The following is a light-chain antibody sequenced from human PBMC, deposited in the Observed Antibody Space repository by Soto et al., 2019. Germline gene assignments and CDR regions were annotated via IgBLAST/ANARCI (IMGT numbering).Light chain of an antibody. CDR3: QQAASFTIT. CDR1: QGIKNW. Sequence: DIQRTQSPSYVSASVGDRVTITCRASQGIKNWLAWYQQKPGKDPNLLIYTRSSLQSGVPSRFSGSGSGTDFNLTINRLQTEDFATYYCQQAASFTITFGQGTRLEIK. J-gene: IGKJ5*01. V-gene: IGKV1-12*01. CDR2: TRS.